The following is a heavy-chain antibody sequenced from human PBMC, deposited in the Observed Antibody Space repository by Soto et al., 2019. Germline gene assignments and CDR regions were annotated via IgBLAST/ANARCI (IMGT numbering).Heavy chain of an antibody. CDR1: GGSIRSKSCF. Sequence: QVQLQESGPGLVKPSETLSLTCTVSGGSIRSKSCFWGGIRQPPGKGLEWIGGIYDSGSAYCNPSLASRLTIAADTSKNEFSLNLTSVTAADTAVYYCASGVEMATPASKYHYGLDVWGQGTTVTVSS. V-gene: IGHV4-39*01. CDR3: ASGVEMATPASKYHYGLDV. CDR2: IYDSGSA. D-gene: IGHD5-12*01. J-gene: IGHJ6*02.